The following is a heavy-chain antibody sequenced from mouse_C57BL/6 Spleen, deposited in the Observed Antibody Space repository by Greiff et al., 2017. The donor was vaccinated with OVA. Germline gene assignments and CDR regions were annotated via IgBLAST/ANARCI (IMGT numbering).Heavy chain of an antibody. CDR1: GYTFTSYW. J-gene: IGHJ1*03. V-gene: IGHV1-55*01. CDR2: IYPGSGST. D-gene: IGHD2-4*01. Sequence: QVQLQQPGAALVKPGASVKMSCKASGYTFTSYWITWVKQRPGQGLEWIGDIYPGSGSTNYNEKFKSKATLTVDTSSSTAYMQLSSLTSEDSAVYYCARGIYDYDGNFDVWGTGTTVTVSS. CDR3: ARGIYDYDGNFDV.